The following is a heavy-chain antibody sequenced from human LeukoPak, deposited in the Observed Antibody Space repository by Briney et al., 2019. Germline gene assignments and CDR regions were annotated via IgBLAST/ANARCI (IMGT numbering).Heavy chain of an antibody. CDR2: IYYSGST. J-gene: IGHJ4*02. D-gene: IGHD3-10*01. CDR3: ARLEYYYQHRFDY. CDR1: GGSISSSSYP. V-gene: IGHV4-39*01. Sequence: PSETLSLTCTVSGGSISSSSYPWGWIRQPPGKGLEWIGRIYYSGSTYYNPSLKSRVTISVDTSKNQFSLKLSSVTAADTAVYYCARLEYYYQHRFDYWGQGTLVTVSS.